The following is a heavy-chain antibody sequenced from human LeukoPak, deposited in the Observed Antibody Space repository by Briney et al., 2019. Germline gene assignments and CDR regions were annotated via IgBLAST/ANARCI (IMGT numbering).Heavy chain of an antibody. D-gene: IGHD6-13*01. CDR1: GFTFDDYA. CDR2: ISWNSGSI. CDR3: AKDKGSSWYPYDAFDI. J-gene: IGHJ3*02. V-gene: IGHV3-9*03. Sequence: GGSLRLSCAASGFTFDDYAMHWVRQAPGKGLALVSGISWNSGSIGYADSVKGRFTISRDNAKNSLYLQMNSLRAEDMALYYCAKDKGSSWYPYDAFDIWGQGTMVTVSS.